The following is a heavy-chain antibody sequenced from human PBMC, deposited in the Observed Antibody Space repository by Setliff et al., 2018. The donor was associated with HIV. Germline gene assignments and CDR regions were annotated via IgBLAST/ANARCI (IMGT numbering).Heavy chain of an antibody. Sequence: GGSLRLSCAASGFTFRSYAMHWVRQAPGKGLEWVAGISYDGSNKYYTDSVKGRFTISRDNSKNTLYLQMNSLRAEDSAVYYCAREVAADGTYFDYWGQGALVTVSS. V-gene: IGHV3-30*04. CDR1: GFTFRSYA. J-gene: IGHJ4*01. CDR2: ISYDGSNK. CDR3: AREVAADGTYFDY. D-gene: IGHD6-13*01.